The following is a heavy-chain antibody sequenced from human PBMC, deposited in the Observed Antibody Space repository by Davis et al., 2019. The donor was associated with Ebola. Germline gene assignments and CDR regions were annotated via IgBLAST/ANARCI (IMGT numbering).Heavy chain of an antibody. CDR1: GGSISSSNW. D-gene: IGHD3-3*01. CDR2: LYHSGST. V-gene: IGHV4-4*02. J-gene: IGHJ4*02. Sequence: MPSETLSLTCAVSGGSISSSNWWSWVRQPPGKGLEWIGELYHSGSTNYNPSLKSRVTISVDKSKNQFSLKLSSVTAADTAVYYCARDPTYYDFWSGYLDYWGQGTLVTVSS. CDR3: ARDPTYYDFWSGYLDY.